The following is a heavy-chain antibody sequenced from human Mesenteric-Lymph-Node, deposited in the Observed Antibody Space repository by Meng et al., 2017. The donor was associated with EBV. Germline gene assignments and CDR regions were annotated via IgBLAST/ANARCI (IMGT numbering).Heavy chain of an antibody. D-gene: IGHD1-26*01. CDR3: ARVSGDYYSPWFDP. CDR2: IYYSGTT. V-gene: IGHV4-39*07. CDR1: GGFIATRNYF. J-gene: IGHJ5*02. Sequence: RLQESGPGLVKSSETRSLTCSVSGGFIATRNYFWAWIRQPPGKGLEWIGSIYYSGTTYYTSSLKSRVSISVDTSKNQFSLRLNSVTAADTAVYYCARVSGDYYSPWFDPWGQGTLVTVSS.